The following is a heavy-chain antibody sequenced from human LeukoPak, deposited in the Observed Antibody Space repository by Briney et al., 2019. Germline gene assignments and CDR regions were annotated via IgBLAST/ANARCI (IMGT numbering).Heavy chain of an antibody. V-gene: IGHV4-4*02. D-gene: IGHD6-13*01. CDR2: IYHSGRT. J-gene: IGHJ5*02. CDR1: GGSISSSNW. Sequence: SETLSLTCTVSGGSISSSNWWSWVRQPPGKGLEWIGEIYHSGRTNYNPSLKSRLTILVEKSKNQFSLKLSSVTAADTAVYFCAGGIGYATSPADHLGQGTLVIVSS. CDR3: AGGIGYATSPADH.